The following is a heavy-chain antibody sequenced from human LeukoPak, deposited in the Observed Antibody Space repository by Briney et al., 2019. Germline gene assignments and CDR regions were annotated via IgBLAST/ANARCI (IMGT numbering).Heavy chain of an antibody. CDR3: VRGTGTSFGYSDY. CDR2: INPNGGST. Sequence: ASVKVSCKASGYTFTSHYIHWVRQAPGQGLEWMGIINPNGGSTGYAQKFQGRVTLTRDTSTSTVYMELSSLRSEDTAVYYCVRGTGTSFGYSDYWGQGTLVTVSS. D-gene: IGHD1-14*01. V-gene: IGHV1-46*01. J-gene: IGHJ4*02. CDR1: GYTFTSHY.